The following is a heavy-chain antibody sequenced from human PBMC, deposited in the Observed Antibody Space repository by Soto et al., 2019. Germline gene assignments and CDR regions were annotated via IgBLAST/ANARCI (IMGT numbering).Heavy chain of an antibody. J-gene: IGHJ4*02. CDR3: ARLGFPGAIYFDS. CDR1: GYNFTTFW. V-gene: IGHV5-51*01. Sequence: GESLKISCNGSGYNFTTFWIGWVRQMPGKGLEWMGIIYPGDSETKYSPDFEGQVTVSADRSTNTAYLQWRSLRASDTAMYYCARLGFPGAIYFDSWGLGTLVTVSS. CDR2: IYPGDSET.